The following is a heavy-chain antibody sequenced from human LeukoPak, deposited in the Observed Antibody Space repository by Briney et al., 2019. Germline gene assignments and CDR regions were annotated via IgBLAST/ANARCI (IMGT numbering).Heavy chain of an antibody. D-gene: IGHD6-19*01. CDR1: GGTFSSYA. Sequence: SVKVSCKASGGTFSSYAISWVRQAPGQGLEWMGGIIPIFGTANYAQKFQGRVTITTDESTSTAYMELSSLRSEDTAVYYCAKDLGIAVAGNNWFDPWGQGTLVTVSS. V-gene: IGHV1-69*05. J-gene: IGHJ5*02. CDR3: AKDLGIAVAGNNWFDP. CDR2: IIPIFGTA.